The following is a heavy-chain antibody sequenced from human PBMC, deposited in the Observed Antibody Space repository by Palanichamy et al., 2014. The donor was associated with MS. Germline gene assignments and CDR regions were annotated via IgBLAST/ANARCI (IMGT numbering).Heavy chain of an antibody. D-gene: IGHD2-2*01. CDR3: AKDRVAMSDY. Sequence: EVQLLESGGVLVQPGGSLRLSCAASGFTFSNYGMSWVRQAPGKGLEWVSFISDSGSNSYYADSVKGRFTISRDNSKNTLYLQMNSLRTEDTAVYYCAKDRVAMSDYWGQGTLVTVSS. V-gene: IGHV3-23*01. J-gene: IGHJ4*02. CDR1: GFTFSNYG. CDR2: ISDSGSNS.